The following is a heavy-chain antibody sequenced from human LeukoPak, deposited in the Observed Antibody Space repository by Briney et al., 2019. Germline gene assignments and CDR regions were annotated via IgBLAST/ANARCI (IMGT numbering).Heavy chain of an antibody. D-gene: IGHD3-22*01. CDR2: RYYRSKWYN. V-gene: IGHV6-1*01. CDR3: ERAREQVKYYYESSGYDAFDI. J-gene: IGHJ3*02. CDR1: GDIVSSNSAA. Sequence: SQTLSLTCAISGDIVSSNSAAWNWSRQAPSRVLEWLGRRYYRSKWYNDYAGSVKNRITINPDTSENQCSLQLNSVTLEDTAVYYCERAREQVKYYYESSGYDAFDIWGQGTMVTVSS.